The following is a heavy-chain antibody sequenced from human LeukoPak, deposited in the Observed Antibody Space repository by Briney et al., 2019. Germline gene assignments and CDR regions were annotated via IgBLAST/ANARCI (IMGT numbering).Heavy chain of an antibody. CDR2: IYNSGTT. V-gene: IGHV4-39*01. CDR1: GGSIRNSSFY. D-gene: IGHD3-10*01. J-gene: IGHJ4*02. CDR3: ARLGYGSGSTFGY. Sequence: SETLSLTCAVSGGSIRNSSFYWGWIRQPPGKGLEWIASIYNSGTTYYNPSIKSRITIFVDTSKNQVSLKLSSVTAADTAVYYCARLGYGSGSTFGYWGQGTLVTVSS.